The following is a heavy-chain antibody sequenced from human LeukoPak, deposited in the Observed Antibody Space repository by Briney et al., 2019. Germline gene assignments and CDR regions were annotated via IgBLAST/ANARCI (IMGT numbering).Heavy chain of an antibody. CDR1: GFIFSSYW. Sequence: PGGSLRLSCAASGFIFSSYWMSWVRQAPGKGLEWVANIKKDGSEKYYVDSVKGRFTISRDNAKNSLYLQMNSLRAEDTAVYYCARVTSGSGTNDAFDFWGQGTMVTVSS. V-gene: IGHV3-7*01. CDR3: ARVTSGSGTNDAFDF. D-gene: IGHD3-10*01. CDR2: IKKDGSEK. J-gene: IGHJ3*01.